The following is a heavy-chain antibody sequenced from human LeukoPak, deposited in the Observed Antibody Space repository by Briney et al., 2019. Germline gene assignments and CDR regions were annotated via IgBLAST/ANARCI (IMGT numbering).Heavy chain of an antibody. Sequence: KPGGSLRLSCAASGFTFSDYYMSWIRQAPGEGLEWVSYISSSSSYTNYADSVKGRFTISRDNAKNSLYLQMNSLRAEDTAVYYCARDRVCSGGSCYSGFDYWGQGILVTVSS. CDR2: ISSSSSYT. J-gene: IGHJ4*02. D-gene: IGHD2-15*01. V-gene: IGHV3-11*06. CDR3: ARDRVCSGGSCYSGFDY. CDR1: GFTFSDYY.